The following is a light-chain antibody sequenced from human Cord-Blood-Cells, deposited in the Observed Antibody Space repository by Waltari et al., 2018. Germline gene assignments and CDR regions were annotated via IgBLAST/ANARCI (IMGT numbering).Light chain of an antibody. CDR2: RNN. Sequence: QSVLTPPPSASGNPGQRVTISCSRSSSNIGSNYVYWYQQHPGTAPKLLIYRNNQRPSGVPDRFSGSKSGTSASLAISGLRSEDEADYYCAAWDDSLSGWVFGGGTKLTVL. V-gene: IGLV1-47*01. CDR1: SSNIGSNY. CDR3: AAWDDSLSGWV. J-gene: IGLJ3*02.